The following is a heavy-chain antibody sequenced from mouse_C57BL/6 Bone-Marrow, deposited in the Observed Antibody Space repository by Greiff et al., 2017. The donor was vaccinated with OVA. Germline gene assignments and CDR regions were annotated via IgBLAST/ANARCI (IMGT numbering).Heavy chain of an antibody. CDR3: TTGLYYGSSYRYFDV. Sequence: EVQLQQSGAELVRPGASVKLSCTASGFNIKDDYMHWVKQRPEQGLEWIGWIDPENGDTEYASKFQGKATITADTSSNTAYLQLSSLTSEDTAVYYCTTGLYYGSSYRYFDVWAQGPRSPSPQ. CDR2: IDPENGDT. D-gene: IGHD1-1*01. CDR1: GFNIKDDY. V-gene: IGHV14-4*01. J-gene: IGHJ1*03.